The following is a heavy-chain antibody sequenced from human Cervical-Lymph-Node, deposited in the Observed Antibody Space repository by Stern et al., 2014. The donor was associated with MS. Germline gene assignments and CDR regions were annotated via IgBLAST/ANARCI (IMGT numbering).Heavy chain of an antibody. CDR3: ARHFPYDFWSGPNWYFDL. CDR1: GGSISSYY. CDR2: IYYSGST. D-gene: IGHD3-3*01. V-gene: IGHV4-59*08. J-gene: IGHJ2*01. Sequence: VQLEESGPGLVKPSETLSLTCTVSGGSISSYYWSWIRQPPGKGLEWIGYIYYSGSTNYNPSLKSRVTISVDTSKNQFSLKLSSVTAADTAVYYCARHFPYDFWSGPNWYFDLWGRGTLVTVSS.